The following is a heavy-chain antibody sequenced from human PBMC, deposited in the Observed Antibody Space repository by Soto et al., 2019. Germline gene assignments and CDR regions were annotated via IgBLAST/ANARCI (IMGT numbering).Heavy chain of an antibody. V-gene: IGHV3-64D*08. CDR2: ISSNGGST. CDR1: GGSFSGYY. D-gene: IGHD6-13*01. Sequence: ETLSLTCAVYGGSFSGYYWSWIRQAPGKGLEYVSAISSNGGSTYYADSVKGRFTISRDNSKNTLYLQMSSLRAEDTAVYYCVKDPSSRYYYGMDVWGQGTTVTVSS. J-gene: IGHJ6*02. CDR3: VKDPSSRYYYGMDV.